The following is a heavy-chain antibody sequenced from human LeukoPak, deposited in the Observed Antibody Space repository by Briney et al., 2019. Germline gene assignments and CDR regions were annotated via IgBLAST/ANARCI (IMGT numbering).Heavy chain of an antibody. V-gene: IGHV3-74*01. CDR2: INSDGSST. Sequence: GGSLRLSCAASGFTFSTYWMHWVRQAPGKGLVWVSRINSDGSSTGYADSVKGRFTISRDNSKNTLYLQMNSLRAEDTAVYYCRTVTTFPFDYWGQGTLVTVSS. J-gene: IGHJ4*02. D-gene: IGHD4-17*01. CDR3: RTVTTFPFDY. CDR1: GFTFSTYW.